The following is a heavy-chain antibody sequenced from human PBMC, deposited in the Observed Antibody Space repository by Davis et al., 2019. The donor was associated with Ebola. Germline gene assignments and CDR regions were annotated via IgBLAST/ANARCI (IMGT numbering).Heavy chain of an antibody. CDR3: AREYTSAWDY. CDR1: GYTFTNYR. V-gene: IGHV1-18*01. CDR2: ISTNNGNK. Sequence: ASVMVSCKTSGYTFTNYRVSRVRQAPAQGLEWMGWISTNNGNKKYAQKFQGRITMTKDTDTSTIYMELRSLGSDDSAVYYCAREYTSAWDYWGQGTLVTVSS. J-gene: IGHJ4*02. D-gene: IGHD6-19*01.